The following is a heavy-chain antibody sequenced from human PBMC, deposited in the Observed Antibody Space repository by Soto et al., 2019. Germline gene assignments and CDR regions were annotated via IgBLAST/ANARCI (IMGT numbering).Heavy chain of an antibody. CDR2: IYPGDSET. J-gene: IGHJ4*02. D-gene: IGHD3-9*01. CDR3: VSTINGYFEY. Sequence: GESLKISCKGSGHSFVTHWIGWVRQMPGKGLEWMGIIYPGDSETKYSPSFQGQVTISADKSISTAYLQWSSLKASDTALYYCVSTINGYFEYWGQGTLVTVSS. V-gene: IGHV5-51*01. CDR1: GHSFVTHW.